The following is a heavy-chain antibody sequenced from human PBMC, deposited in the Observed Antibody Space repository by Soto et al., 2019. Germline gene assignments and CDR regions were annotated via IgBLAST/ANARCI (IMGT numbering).Heavy chain of an antibody. CDR3: AHLRVVGADDFEY. CDR2: INRDGSDS. Sequence: GGSLRLSCAASGCTFRNYWMSWVRQSPGKGLEWVANINRDGSDSYCVDSVKGRFTISRDNAKNSVHLQMSSLRDEDTAIYYCAHLRVVGADDFEYWGRGTLVTVSS. J-gene: IGHJ4*02. CDR1: GCTFRNYW. V-gene: IGHV3-7*03. D-gene: IGHD1-26*01.